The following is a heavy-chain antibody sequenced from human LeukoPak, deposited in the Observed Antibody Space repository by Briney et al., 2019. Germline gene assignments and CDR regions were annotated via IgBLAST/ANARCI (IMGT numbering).Heavy chain of an antibody. V-gene: IGHV1-69*13. Sequence: ASVKVSCKASGGTFSSYAIGWVRQAPGQGLEWMGGIIPIFGTANYAQKFQGRVTITADESTSTAYMELSSLRSEDTAVYYCASSTAMVLYYFDYWGQGTLVTVSS. CDR1: GGTFSSYA. CDR3: ASSTAMVLYYFDY. CDR2: IIPIFGTA. D-gene: IGHD5-18*01. J-gene: IGHJ4*02.